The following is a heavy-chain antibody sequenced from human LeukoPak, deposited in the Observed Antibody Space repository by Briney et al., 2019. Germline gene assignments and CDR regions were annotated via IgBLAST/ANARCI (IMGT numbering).Heavy chain of an antibody. J-gene: IGHJ3*01. D-gene: IGHD3-22*01. CDR1: GGSLSSRSHC. CDR3: AVAGVRYYDSSGLHAFDF. V-gene: IGHV4-39*01. Sequence: PSETLSLTCTVSGGSLSSRSHCWGWIRQPPGTGLEWIGTMFYSGSTYYNPSLKSRVAISVDTSESQFSLELNSVTAADTAVYYCAVAGVRYYDSSGLHAFDFWGRGTMVTVSS. CDR2: MFYSGST.